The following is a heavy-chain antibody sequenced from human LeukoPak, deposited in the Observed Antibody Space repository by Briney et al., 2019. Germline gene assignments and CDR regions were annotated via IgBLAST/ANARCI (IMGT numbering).Heavy chain of an antibody. V-gene: IGHV4-39*01. J-gene: IGHJ4*02. CDR3: ARTASYDILTGYWYFDY. CDR2: IYYSGSR. CDR1: GGSISSSSYY. D-gene: IGHD3-9*01. Sequence: SETLSLTCSVSGGSISSSSYYWGWIRQPPGQGLEWIGRIYYSGSRYYNPSLKSRLTIFVDTSKNQFSLKLSSVTAADTAVYYCARTASYDILTGYWYFDYWGQGILVTVSS.